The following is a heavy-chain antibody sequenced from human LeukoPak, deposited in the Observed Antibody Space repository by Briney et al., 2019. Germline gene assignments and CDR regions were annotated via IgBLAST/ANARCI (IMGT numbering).Heavy chain of an antibody. CDR1: GGSISSYY. J-gene: IGHJ4*02. Sequence: SETLSLTCTVSGGSISSYYCSWLRQPPGKELEWIGYVSYSGCTNYNPSLKSRVTMSVDTSKNQFSLNLSSVTSADTAVYYCAREYCSGGSCLGSDYWGQGTLVTVSS. CDR2: VSYSGCT. D-gene: IGHD2-15*01. CDR3: AREYCSGGSCLGSDY. V-gene: IGHV4-59*01.